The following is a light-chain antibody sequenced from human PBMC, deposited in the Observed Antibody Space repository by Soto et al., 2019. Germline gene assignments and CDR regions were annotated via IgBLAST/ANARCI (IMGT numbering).Light chain of an antibody. CDR2: RDG. CDR3: AVWDQSLTGWV. CDR1: SSNIGSHF. V-gene: IGLV1-47*01. Sequence: QSVLTQPPSASGTPGQSLTISCSGSSSNIGSHFVYWYQHLPGTAPKLLIFRDGQRPSGVPARFFGSKSGTSASLAITGLRSEDEADYYCAVWDQSLTGWVFGGGTPLTVL. J-gene: IGLJ3*02.